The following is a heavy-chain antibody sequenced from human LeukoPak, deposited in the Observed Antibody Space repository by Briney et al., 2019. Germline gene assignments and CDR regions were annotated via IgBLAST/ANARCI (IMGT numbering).Heavy chain of an antibody. CDR1: GFTFSSSG. V-gene: IGHV3-33*01. CDR2: IWYDGSNK. CDR3: ARWVVVAATQYYYGMDV. Sequence: AGSLRLSCAASGFTFSSSGMHWVRPAPGKGLEWAAVIWYDGSNKYYADSVKGRFTISRDNSKNTLYLQMNSLRAEDTAVYYCARWVVVAATQYYYGMDVWGQGTTVTVSS. J-gene: IGHJ6*02. D-gene: IGHD2-15*01.